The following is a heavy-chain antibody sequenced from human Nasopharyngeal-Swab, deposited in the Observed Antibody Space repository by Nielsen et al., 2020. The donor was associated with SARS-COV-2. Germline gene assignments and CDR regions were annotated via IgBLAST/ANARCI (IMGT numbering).Heavy chain of an antibody. V-gene: IGHV3-64D*06. Sequence: GGSLRLSCSASGFTFSSHAMHWVRQAPGKGLEYLAAVTPDGGSQYYADSVKGRFIIPRDNSKNTLYLQLSSLRAEDTAVYYCVRAYGSGNYFDYWGQGTLVTVSS. CDR1: GFTFSSHA. D-gene: IGHD3-10*01. CDR3: VRAYGSGNYFDY. J-gene: IGHJ4*02. CDR2: VTPDGGSQ.